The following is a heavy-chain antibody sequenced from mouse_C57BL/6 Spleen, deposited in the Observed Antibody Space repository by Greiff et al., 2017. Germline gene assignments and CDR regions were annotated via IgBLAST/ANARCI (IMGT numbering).Heavy chain of an antibody. V-gene: IGHV1-55*01. D-gene: IGHD1-1*01. CDR1: GYTFTSYW. CDR3: ANYGSSYWYFDD. Sequence: QVQLQQPGAELVKPGASVKMSCKASGYTFTSYWITWVKQRPGQGLEWIGDIYPGSGSTNYNEKFKSKATLTVDTSSSTAYMQLSSLTSEDSAVYYSANYGSSYWYFDDWGTGTTVTVSA. CDR2: IYPGSGST. J-gene: IGHJ1*03.